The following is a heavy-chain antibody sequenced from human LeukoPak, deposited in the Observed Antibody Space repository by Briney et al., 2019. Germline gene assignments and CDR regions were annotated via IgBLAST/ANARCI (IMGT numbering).Heavy chain of an antibody. CDR2: ISASGDGT. CDR3: AKSRDSRYDYFDY. V-gene: IGHV3-23*01. D-gene: IGHD2-15*01. Sequence: PGGSLRLSCAASGFTFSSYAISWVRQAPGEGLEWVSAISASGDGTYYADSVKARFTISRDNFENTLYLQMNSLRAEDTAVYYCAKSRDSRYDYFDYWGQGILVTVSS. CDR1: GFTFSSYA. J-gene: IGHJ4*02.